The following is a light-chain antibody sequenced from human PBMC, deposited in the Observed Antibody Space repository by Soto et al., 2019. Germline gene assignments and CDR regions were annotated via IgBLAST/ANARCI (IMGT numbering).Light chain of an antibody. CDR3: QQHGSSPPIT. CDR1: QNVANH. CDR2: ESS. Sequence: EIVLTPSPATLSLSPGERAHLSCRASQNVANHLDWYQQKPGQAHRLLIYESSNRATGIAPRFSGSGSGTDFTLTISSLQPEDFAVYYCQQHGSSPPITGGQGTRREIK. J-gene: IGKJ5*01. V-gene: IGKV3-11*01.